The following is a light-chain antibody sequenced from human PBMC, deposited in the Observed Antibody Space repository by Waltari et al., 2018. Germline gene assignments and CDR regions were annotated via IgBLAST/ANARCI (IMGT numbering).Light chain of an antibody. CDR3: LVYMGSGIWV. Sequence: QTVVTQEQSLSVSPGGTVTLPWALSSGSFSNLSSTRWYQQTQGQPPRTLVFKTNTRSSGVPDRFSGSILGNKVALTITGAQAEDESDYYCLVYMGSGIWVFGGGTKLTVL. V-gene: IGLV8-61*01. CDR1: SGSFSNLSS. CDR2: KTN. J-gene: IGLJ3*02.